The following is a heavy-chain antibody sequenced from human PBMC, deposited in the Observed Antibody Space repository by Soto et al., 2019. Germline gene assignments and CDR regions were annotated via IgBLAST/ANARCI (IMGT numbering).Heavy chain of an antibody. CDR2: IYHSGST. J-gene: IGHJ3*02. CDR1: GGSISSSNW. D-gene: IGHD3-22*01. CDR3: ARDMYYYDSSGSPGAFDI. V-gene: IGHV4-4*02. Sequence: SETLSLTCAVSGGSISSSNWWSFVRQPPGKGLEWIGEIYHSGSTNYNPSLKSRVTISVDKSKNQFSLKLSSVTAADTAVYYCARDMYYYDSSGSPGAFDIWGQGTMVTVSS.